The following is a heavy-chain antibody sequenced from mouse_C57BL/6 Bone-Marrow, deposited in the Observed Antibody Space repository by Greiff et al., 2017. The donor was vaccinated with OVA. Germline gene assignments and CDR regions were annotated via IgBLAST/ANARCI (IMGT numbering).Heavy chain of an antibody. CDR3: ARDDYEGYFDV. J-gene: IGHJ1*03. D-gene: IGHD2-4*01. Sequence: QVQLQQSGPELVKPGASVKISCKASGYAFSSSWLNWVKQRPGKGLEWIGRIYPGDGDTNYNGKFKGKATLTADKSSSPAYMQLSSLTSEDSAVYFCARDDYEGYFDVWGTGTTVTVSS. CDR2: IYPGDGDT. CDR1: GYAFSSSW. V-gene: IGHV1-82*01.